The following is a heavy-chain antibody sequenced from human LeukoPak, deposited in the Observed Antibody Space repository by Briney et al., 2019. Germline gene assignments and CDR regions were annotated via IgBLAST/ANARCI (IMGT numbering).Heavy chain of an antibody. CDR1: GFTFDDYG. CDR3: ARDVLRYFDWLLYCLDY. V-gene: IGHV3-20*04. Sequence: GGSLRLSCAASGFTFDDYGMSWVRQAPGKGLEWVSGINWNGGSTGYADSVKGRFTISRDNAKNSLYLQMNSLRAEDTALYYCARDVLRYFDWLLYCLDYWDLGTLVIVSS. J-gene: IGHJ4*02. D-gene: IGHD3-9*01. CDR2: INWNGGST.